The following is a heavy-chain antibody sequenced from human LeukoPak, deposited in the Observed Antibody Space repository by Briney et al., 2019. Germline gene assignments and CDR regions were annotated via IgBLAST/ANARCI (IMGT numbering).Heavy chain of an antibody. J-gene: IGHJ4*02. V-gene: IGHV4-30-2*01. CDR2: IYHNGNT. CDR3: ASGGYSYGFDY. CDR1: GGSISSGDYY. Sequence: PSQTLSLTCTVSGGSISSGDYYWSWIRQPPGKGLEWIGYIYHNGNTYYSPSLKSRVTISVDRSKNQLSLKLSSVTAADTAMYYCASGGYSYGFDYWGQGTLVTVSS. D-gene: IGHD5-18*01.